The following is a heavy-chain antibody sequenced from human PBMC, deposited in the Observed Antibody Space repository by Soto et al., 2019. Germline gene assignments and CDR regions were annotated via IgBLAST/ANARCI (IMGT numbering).Heavy chain of an antibody. D-gene: IGHD3-22*01. J-gene: IGHJ4*02. Sequence: GGSLRLSCAASGFSFSRHSMNWVRQAPGKGLEWVSSISPTSEYIYHADSVKGRFTISRDNAKNSLYLQMDSLRADDTAVYYCAMKYYCADSGLYDYRGQGSLVTGSS. CDR2: ISPTSEYI. V-gene: IGHV3-21*01. CDR3: AMKYYCADSGLYDY. CDR1: GFSFSRHS.